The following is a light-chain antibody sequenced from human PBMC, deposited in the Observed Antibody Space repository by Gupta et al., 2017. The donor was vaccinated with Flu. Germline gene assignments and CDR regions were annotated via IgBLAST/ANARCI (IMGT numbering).Light chain of an antibody. V-gene: IGKV3-15*01. Sequence: ATLSLSPGERATLSCRASQSVSSNVAWYQQKPGQASRLLIFGASTRATGIPARFSCSGSGTEXTLTISXLQSEDFAVYYCQQYSFWPLGPFGXGTKVEVK. J-gene: IGKJ3*01. CDR2: GAS. CDR1: QSVSSN. CDR3: QQYSFWPLGP.